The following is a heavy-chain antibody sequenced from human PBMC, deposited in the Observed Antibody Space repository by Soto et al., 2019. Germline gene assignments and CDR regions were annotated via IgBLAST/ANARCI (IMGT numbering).Heavy chain of an antibody. D-gene: IGHD2-2*01. CDR2: ISAYNGNT. Sequence: GASVKVSCKASGYTFTSYGISWVRQAPGQGLEWMGWISAYNGNTNYAQKLQGRVTMTTDTSTSTAYMELRSLRSEDTAVYYCAKGYCSSTSCSPRGVFGVAHYYYYMDVWGKGTTVTVSS. J-gene: IGHJ6*03. CDR1: GYTFTSYG. CDR3: AKGYCSSTSCSPRGVFGVAHYYYYMDV. V-gene: IGHV1-18*01.